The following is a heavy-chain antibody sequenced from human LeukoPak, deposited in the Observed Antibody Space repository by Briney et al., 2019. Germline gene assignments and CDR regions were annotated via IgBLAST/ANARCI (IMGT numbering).Heavy chain of an antibody. V-gene: IGHV3-53*01. CDR3: ARGGHYYDSSGYYYFDY. Sequence: GGSLRLSCADSGFTVSSNYMSWVRQAPGKGLEWVSVIYSGGSTYYADSVKGRFTISRDNSKNTLYLQMNSLRAEDTAVYYCARGGHYYDSSGYYYFDYWGQGTLVTVSS. CDR1: GFTVSSNY. CDR2: IYSGGST. J-gene: IGHJ4*02. D-gene: IGHD3-22*01.